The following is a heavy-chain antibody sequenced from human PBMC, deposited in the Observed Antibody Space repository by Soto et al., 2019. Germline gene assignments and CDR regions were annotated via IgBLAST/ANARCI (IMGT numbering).Heavy chain of an antibody. Sequence: GGSLRLSCVGSGFTFSGYIMAWVRQSPGRGLEWVASISSRSTNIDYADSVKGRFTISRDNAKNLVSLQMSSLRGEDTALYYCAKFTEPGYSSIWYYFEYWGQGIPVTVSS. D-gene: IGHD6-19*01. CDR1: GFTFSGYI. J-gene: IGHJ4*02. CDR2: ISSRSTNI. V-gene: IGHV3-21*06. CDR3: AKFTEPGYSSIWYYFEY.